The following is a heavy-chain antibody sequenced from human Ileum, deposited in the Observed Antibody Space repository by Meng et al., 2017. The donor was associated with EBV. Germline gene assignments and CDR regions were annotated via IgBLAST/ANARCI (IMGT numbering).Heavy chain of an antibody. CDR3: ARLDSSGYYFGGWFDP. Sequence: QAQLQESGPRLVKPSGTVSLTCAVSGGSIIRSKWWSWVRQSPGTGLEWIGEIYHHGTTNYNPSLKSRVTISVDTSKNKFFLNLTSLTAADTAVYYCARLDSSGYYFGGWFDPWGQGILVTVSS. CDR1: GGSIIRSKW. CDR2: IYHHGTT. V-gene: IGHV4-4*02. D-gene: IGHD3-22*01. J-gene: IGHJ5*02.